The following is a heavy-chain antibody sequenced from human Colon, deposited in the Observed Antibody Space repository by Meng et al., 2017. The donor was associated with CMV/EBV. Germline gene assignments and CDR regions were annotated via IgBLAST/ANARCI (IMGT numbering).Heavy chain of an antibody. CDR1: GFTFSRYW. J-gene: IGHJ4*02. V-gene: IGHV3-74*01. Sequence: GESLKISCTASGFTFSRYWMHWVRQAPGKGLVCVSRISCDGRTTTYADSVKGRFTISRDNAKNSLYLQMNSLRAEDTAVYYCIRMRLRLGSYFDYWGQGTLVTVSS. D-gene: IGHD5-12*01. CDR2: ISCDGRTT. CDR3: IRMRLRLGSYFDY.